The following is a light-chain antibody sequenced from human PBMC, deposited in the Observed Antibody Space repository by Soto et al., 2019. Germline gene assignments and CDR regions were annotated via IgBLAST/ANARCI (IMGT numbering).Light chain of an antibody. CDR1: SGHSSYA. Sequence: QLVLTQSPSASASLGASVKLTCILSSGHSSYAIAWHQQQPEKGPRYLMKLNSDGSHSKGDGIPDRFSGSSSGAERYLTISSLQSEDEADYYCQTWGTGIQAVFGGGTQLTVL. CDR2: LNSDGSH. CDR3: QTWGTGIQAV. V-gene: IGLV4-69*01. J-gene: IGLJ7*01.